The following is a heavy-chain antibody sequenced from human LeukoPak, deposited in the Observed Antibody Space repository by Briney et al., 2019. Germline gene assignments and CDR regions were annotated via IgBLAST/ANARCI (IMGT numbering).Heavy chain of an antibody. J-gene: IGHJ4*02. D-gene: IGHD6-13*01. CDR3: ARHGGSWTFDY. Sequence: SGTLSLTCAVSGGSISSSNWWSWVRQPPGKGLEWIGYIDYSGSTNYNPSFKSRVTMSVDTSKNQFSLKLSSVTAADTAVYFCARHGGSWTFDYWGQGTLVTVSS. CDR2: IDYSGST. CDR1: GGSISSSNW. V-gene: IGHV4-4*02.